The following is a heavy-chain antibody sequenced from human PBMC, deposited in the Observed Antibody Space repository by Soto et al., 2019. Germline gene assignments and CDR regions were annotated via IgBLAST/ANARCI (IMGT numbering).Heavy chain of an antibody. CDR1: GYTFTSYG. V-gene: IGHV1-18*01. J-gene: IGHJ1*01. CDR3: ASRLSCRSGWLQYEYFKH. CDR2: ISANNGNT. D-gene: IGHD6-19*01. Sequence: GASVKVSCKASGYTFTSYGISWVRQAPGQGLEWMGWISANNGNTNYAQKLQGRVTMTTDASTSTAYMELSSLRSDDTAVYYCASRLSCRSGWLQYEYFKHWGQGTLVTVSS.